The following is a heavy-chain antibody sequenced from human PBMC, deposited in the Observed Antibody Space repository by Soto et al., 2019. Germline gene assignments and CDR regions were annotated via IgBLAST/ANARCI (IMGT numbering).Heavy chain of an antibody. CDR1: GFTVSSNY. CDR3: ARAPNYDILTGYRAYYYYYGMDV. CDR2: IYSGGST. J-gene: IGHJ6*02. V-gene: IGHV3-53*01. D-gene: IGHD3-9*01. Sequence: PGGSLRLSCAASGFTVSSNYMSWVRQAPGKGLEWVSVIYSGGSTYYADSVKGRFTISRDNSKNTLYLQMNSLRAEDTAVYYCARAPNYDILTGYRAYYYYYGMDVWGQETTVTVSS.